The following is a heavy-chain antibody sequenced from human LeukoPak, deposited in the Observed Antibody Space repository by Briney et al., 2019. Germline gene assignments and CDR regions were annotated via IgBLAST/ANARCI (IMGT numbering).Heavy chain of an antibody. V-gene: IGHV4-30-4*07. CDR2: IYYSGST. CDR1: GGSISSGGYS. Sequence: SETLSLTCAVSGGSISSGGYSWSWIRQPPGKGLEWIGYIYYSGSTYYNPSLKSRVTISVDTSKNQFSLKLSSVTAADTAVYYCARDLKAVAGLFYYWGQGTLVTVSS. J-gene: IGHJ4*02. D-gene: IGHD6-19*01. CDR3: ARDLKAVAGLFYY.